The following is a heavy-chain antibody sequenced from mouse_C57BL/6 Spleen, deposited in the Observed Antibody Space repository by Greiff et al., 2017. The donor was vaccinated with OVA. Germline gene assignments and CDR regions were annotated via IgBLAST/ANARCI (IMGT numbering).Heavy chain of an antibody. J-gene: IGHJ3*01. Sequence: EVQLQQSGAELVKPGASVKLSCTASGFNITDYYMHWVKQRTEQGLEWIGRIDPEDGETKYAPKFQGKATITADTSSNTAYLQLSSLTSEDTAVYYCARSGYDYDGFAYWGQGTLVTVSA. D-gene: IGHD2-4*01. CDR3: ARSGYDYDGFAY. CDR2: IDPEDGET. V-gene: IGHV14-2*01. CDR1: GFNITDYY.